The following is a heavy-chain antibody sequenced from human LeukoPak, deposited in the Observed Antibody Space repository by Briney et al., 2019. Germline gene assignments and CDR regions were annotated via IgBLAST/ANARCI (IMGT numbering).Heavy chain of an antibody. D-gene: IGHD3-10*01. Sequence: SETLSLTCAVYGGSFSGYYWSWIRQPPGKGLEWIGEINHSGSTNYNPSLKSRVTISVDTSKNQFSLKLSSVTAADTAVYYCARRVRTARYYYYMDVWGKGTTVTISS. J-gene: IGHJ6*03. V-gene: IGHV4-34*01. CDR2: INHSGST. CDR3: ARRVRTARYYYYMDV. CDR1: GGSFSGYY.